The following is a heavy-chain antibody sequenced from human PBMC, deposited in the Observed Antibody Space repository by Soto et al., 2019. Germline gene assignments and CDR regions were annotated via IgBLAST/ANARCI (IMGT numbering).Heavy chain of an antibody. Sequence: SGPTLVNPTETLTLTCTVSGFSLSNARMGVSWIRQPPGKALEWLAHIFSNDEKSYSTSLKSRLTISKDTSKSQVVLTMTNMDPVDTATYYCARLFYSYGSWPLDYWGQGTLVTV. D-gene: IGHD5-18*01. CDR1: GFSLSNARMG. J-gene: IGHJ4*02. V-gene: IGHV2-26*01. CDR3: ARLFYSYGSWPLDY. CDR2: IFSNDEK.